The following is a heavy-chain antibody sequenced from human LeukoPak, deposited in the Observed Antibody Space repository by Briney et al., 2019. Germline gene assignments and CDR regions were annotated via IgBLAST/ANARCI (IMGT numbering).Heavy chain of an antibody. J-gene: IGHJ3*02. Sequence: SETLSLTCTVSGGSISSYYWSWIRQPPGKGLEWIGYIYYSGSTNYNPSLKSRVTISVDTSKNQFSLKRSSVTAADTAVYYCAREHYDSSGYSDAFDIWGQGTMVTVSS. D-gene: IGHD3-22*01. CDR3: AREHYDSSGYSDAFDI. CDR2: IYYSGST. CDR1: GGSISSYY. V-gene: IGHV4-59*01.